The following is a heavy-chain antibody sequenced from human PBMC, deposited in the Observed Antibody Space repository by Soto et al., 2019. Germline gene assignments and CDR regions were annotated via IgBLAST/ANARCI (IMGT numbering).Heavy chain of an antibody. CDR3: AREPFEYSSSSERYYYYGMDV. Sequence: PGESLKISCKGSGYSFTSYWISWVRQMPGKGLEWMGRIDPSDSYTDYRSSFPGHVTISADKSISTAYLQWSSLKASDTAMYYCAREPFEYSSSSERYYYYGMDVWGQGTTVTVSS. CDR1: GYSFTSYW. V-gene: IGHV5-10-1*01. D-gene: IGHD6-6*01. J-gene: IGHJ6*02. CDR2: IDPSDSYT.